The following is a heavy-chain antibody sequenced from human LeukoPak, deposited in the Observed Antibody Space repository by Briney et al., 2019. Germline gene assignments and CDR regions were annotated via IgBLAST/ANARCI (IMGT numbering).Heavy chain of an antibody. CDR1: GFTFSSYW. CDR2: IKPDESEK. J-gene: IGHJ4*02. CDR3: ARDLASSGWSPGY. Sequence: PGGSLRLSCAASGFTFSSYWMNWVRQAPGKGLEWVANIKPDESEKYYVDSVKGRFTISRDNAKNSLYLQMNSLRAEDTAVYYCARDLASSGWSPGYWGQGTLVTVSP. V-gene: IGHV3-7*04. D-gene: IGHD6-19*01.